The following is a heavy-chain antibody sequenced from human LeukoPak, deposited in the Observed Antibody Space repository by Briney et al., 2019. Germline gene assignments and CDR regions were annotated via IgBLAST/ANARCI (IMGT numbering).Heavy chain of an antibody. CDR1: GGSISSYY. V-gene: IGHV4-59*01. J-gene: IGHJ4*02. CDR3: ARTGTYCSSTSCYHDY. Sequence: PSETLSLTCTVSGGSISSYYWSWICHPPGKGLRWMGYIYYSGSTNYNPSLKSRVTISVDTSKNQFSLKLSSVTAADTAVYYCARTGTYCSSTSCYHDYWGQGTLVTVSS. CDR2: IYYSGST. D-gene: IGHD2-2*01.